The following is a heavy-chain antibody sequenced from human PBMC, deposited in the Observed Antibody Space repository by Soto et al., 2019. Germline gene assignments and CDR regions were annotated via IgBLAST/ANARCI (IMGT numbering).Heavy chain of an antibody. J-gene: IGHJ6*02. D-gene: IGHD4-4*01. CDR3: ARGGTYSNYYYGMDV. Sequence: PGGSLRLSCAASGFTFSSYAMHWVRQAPGKGLEWVAVISYDGSNKYYADSVKGRFTISRDNSKNTLYLQMNSLRAEDTAVYYCARGGTYSNYYYGMDVWGQGTTVTVSS. CDR2: ISYDGSNK. CDR1: GFTFSSYA. V-gene: IGHV3-30-3*01.